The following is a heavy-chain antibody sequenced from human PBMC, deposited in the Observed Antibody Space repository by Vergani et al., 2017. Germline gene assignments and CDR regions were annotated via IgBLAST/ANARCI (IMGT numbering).Heavy chain of an antibody. CDR2: IYYSGST. CDR1: GGSISSYY. CDR3: VREQQLAYYFDY. J-gene: IGHJ4*02. Sequence: QVQLQESGPGLVKPSETLSLTCTVSGGSISSYYWSWIRQPPGKGLGWVGYIYYSGSTNYNPSLKSRVTISVDTSKKQFSLKLSSVTAAYTAVYYCVREQQLAYYFDYWGQGTLVTVSS. D-gene: IGHD6-13*01. V-gene: IGHV4-59*01.